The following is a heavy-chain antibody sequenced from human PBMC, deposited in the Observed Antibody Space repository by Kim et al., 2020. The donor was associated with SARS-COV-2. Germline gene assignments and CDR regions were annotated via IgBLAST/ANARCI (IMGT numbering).Heavy chain of an antibody. V-gene: IGHV3-15*01. D-gene: IGHD1-26*01. CDR1: GFTFSNAW. CDR2: IKSKTDGGTT. Sequence: GGSLRLSCAASGFTFSNAWMSWVRQAPGKGLEWVGRIKSKTDGGTTDYAAPVKGRFTISRDDSKNTLYLQMNSLKTEDTAVYYCTTGATPWELGPYWGQGTLVTVSS. CDR3: TTGATPWELGPY. J-gene: IGHJ4*02.